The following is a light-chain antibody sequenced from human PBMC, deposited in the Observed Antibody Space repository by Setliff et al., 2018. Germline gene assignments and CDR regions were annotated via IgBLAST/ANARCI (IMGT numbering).Light chain of an antibody. Sequence: QSVLAQPPSASGTPGQSVTISCSGSTSNIGKNFVYWYQQVPGTVPKLLIYRNNQRPSGVSDRFSGSKSGTSASLAISGLRSEDGADYYCATWDDSLSAYVFGTGTKV. CDR1: TSNIGKNF. J-gene: IGLJ1*01. V-gene: IGLV1-47*01. CDR3: ATWDDSLSAYV. CDR2: RNN.